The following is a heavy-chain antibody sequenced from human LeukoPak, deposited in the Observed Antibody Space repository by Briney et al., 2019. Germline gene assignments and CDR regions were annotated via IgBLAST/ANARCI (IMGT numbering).Heavy chain of an antibody. D-gene: IGHD1-26*01. J-gene: IGHJ4*02. V-gene: IGHV4-59*11. CDR1: GGSISSHY. Sequence: SETLSLTCSVSGGSISSHYWSWIRQTPGKGLEWIGYVFYGGSDNNDINYNPSLKTRVIISLDTSKNQFSLRMTSVTAADTAVYYCARQGRGSWGYYFDYWGQGTLVTVSS. CDR2: VFYGGSDNNDI. CDR3: ARQGRGSWGYYFDY.